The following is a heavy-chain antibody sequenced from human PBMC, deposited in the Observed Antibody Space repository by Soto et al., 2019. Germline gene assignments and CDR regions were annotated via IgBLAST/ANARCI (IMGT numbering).Heavy chain of an antibody. CDR3: ARDLKSRSFSTGSDYYRRYV. CDR1: AFTFSTYT. D-gene: IGHD3-10*01. CDR2: ISSSSTYM. Sequence: PGGSLRLSCAASAFTFSTYTMNWVRQAPGKGLEWVSSISSSSTYMYYADSVEGRFTISRDNAKNSLYLLMDSLRADDSAVYYCARDLKSRSFSTGSDYYRRYVWGQGTMVTVPS. J-gene: IGHJ6*02. V-gene: IGHV3-21*01.